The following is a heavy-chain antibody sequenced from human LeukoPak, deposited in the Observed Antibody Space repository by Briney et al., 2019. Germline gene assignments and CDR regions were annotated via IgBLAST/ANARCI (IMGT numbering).Heavy chain of an antibody. CDR2: IWYDGSNK. D-gene: IGHD3-10*01. J-gene: IGHJ4*02. CDR1: GFTFSSYG. V-gene: IGHV3-33*01. CDR3: ARDYYGSGSYLYYFDY. Sequence: GGSLRLSCAASGFTFSSYGMHWVRQAPGKGLEWVAVIWYDGSNKYYADSVKGRFTISRDNSKNTLYLQMNSLRAEDTAVYYCARDYYGSGSYLYYFDYWGQGTLVTVSS.